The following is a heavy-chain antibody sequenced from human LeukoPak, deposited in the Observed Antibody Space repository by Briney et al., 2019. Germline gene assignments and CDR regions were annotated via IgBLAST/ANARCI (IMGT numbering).Heavy chain of an antibody. V-gene: IGHV3-49*04. Sequence: GGSLRLSCTASGFTFGGYAMTWVRQAPGKGLEWVGFIRSEAYGGTTEYAASVKGRFTLSRDDSKIIAYLQMNSLKTEDTAVYYCTRAIEGVFDIWGQGTMVTVSS. J-gene: IGHJ3*02. CDR1: GFTFGGYA. CDR2: IRSEAYGGTT. CDR3: TRAIEGVFDI. D-gene: IGHD2-8*01.